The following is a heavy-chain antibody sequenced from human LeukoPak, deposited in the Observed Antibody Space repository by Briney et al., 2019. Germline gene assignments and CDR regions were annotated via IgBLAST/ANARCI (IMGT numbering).Heavy chain of an antibody. D-gene: IGHD3-22*01. CDR1: GGSLSGYY. V-gene: IGHV4-34*01. Sequence: SETLSLTCAVYGGSLSGYYWSWIRQPPGKGLEWIGEISHSGSTNYNPSLKSRVTISVDTSKNQFSLKLSSVTAADTAVYYCARGRYYYDSSGYSFGFDIWGQGTMVTVSS. CDR3: ARGRYYYDSSGYSFGFDI. CDR2: ISHSGST. J-gene: IGHJ3*02.